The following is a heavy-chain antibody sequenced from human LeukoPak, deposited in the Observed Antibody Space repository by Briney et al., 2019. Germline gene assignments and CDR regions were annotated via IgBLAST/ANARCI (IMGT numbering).Heavy chain of an antibody. CDR2: ISYDGSNK. CDR3: AKDRRIAVAGTTPLDY. Sequence: GGSLRLSCAASGFTFSSYGMHWVRQAPGKGLEWVAVISYDGSNKYYADSVKGRFTISRDNSKNTLYLQMNSLRAEDTAVYYCAKDRRIAVAGTTPLDYWGQGTLVTVSS. CDR1: GFTFSSYG. J-gene: IGHJ4*02. D-gene: IGHD6-19*01. V-gene: IGHV3-30*18.